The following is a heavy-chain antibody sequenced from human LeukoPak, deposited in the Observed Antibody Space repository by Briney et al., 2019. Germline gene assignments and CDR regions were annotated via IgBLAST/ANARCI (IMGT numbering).Heavy chain of an antibody. CDR1: GGTFSSYA. V-gene: IGHV1-8*03. CDR3: ARRMGIRSYYDSSGYYPPDY. Sequence: ASVKVSCKASGGTFSSYAISWVRQATGQGLEWMGWMNPNSGNTGYAQKFQGRVTITRNTSISTAYMELSSLRSEDTAVYYCARRMGIRSYYDSSGYYPPDYWGQGTLVTVSS. D-gene: IGHD3-22*01. CDR2: MNPNSGNT. J-gene: IGHJ4*02.